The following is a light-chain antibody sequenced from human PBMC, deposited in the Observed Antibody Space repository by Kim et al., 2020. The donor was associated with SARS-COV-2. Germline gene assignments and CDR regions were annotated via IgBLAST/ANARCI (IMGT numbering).Light chain of an antibody. CDR1: SSKIGTGFH. CDR2: GDN. Sequence: RVTISCTGSSSKIGTGFHVHWYHQRPGRAPKLLIHGDNDRPSGVPHRFSGSKSGTSASLAISGLQAEDEGDYYCQSYDRGLSGYVFGTGTKVTVL. V-gene: IGLV1-40*01. CDR3: QSYDRGLSGYV. J-gene: IGLJ1*01.